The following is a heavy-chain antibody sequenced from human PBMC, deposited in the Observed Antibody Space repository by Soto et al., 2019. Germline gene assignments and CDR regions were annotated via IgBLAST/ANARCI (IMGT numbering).Heavy chain of an antibody. CDR1: GGSTSSTSYY. CDR3: ARGAATVTPGWFDP. J-gene: IGHJ5*02. D-gene: IGHD4-17*01. V-gene: IGHV4-39*01. Sequence: SETLSLTCTVSGGSTSSTSYYWGWIRQPPGKGLECIGSIYYSGSTYYNPSLKSRVTISVDTSKNQFSLKLNSVTAADTAVYYCARGAATVTPGWFDPWGQGTLVTVSS. CDR2: IYYSGST.